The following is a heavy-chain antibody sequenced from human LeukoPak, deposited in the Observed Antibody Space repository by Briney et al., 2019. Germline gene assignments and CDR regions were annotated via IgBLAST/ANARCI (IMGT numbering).Heavy chain of an antibody. D-gene: IGHD3-3*01. J-gene: IGHJ4*02. CDR1: GGSISSGSYY. Sequence: SETLSLTCTVSGGSISSGSYYWSWIRQPAGKGLEWIGRIYTSGSTNYNPSLKSRVTISVDTSKNQFSLKPSSVTAADTAVYYCAGSWFLEWLAHFDYWGQGTLVTVSS. CDR3: AGSWFLEWLAHFDY. CDR2: IYTSGST. V-gene: IGHV4-61*02.